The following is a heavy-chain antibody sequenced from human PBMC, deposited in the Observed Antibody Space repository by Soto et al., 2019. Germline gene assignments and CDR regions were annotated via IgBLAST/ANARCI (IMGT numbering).Heavy chain of an antibody. CDR3: AGLLYYYGMDV. CDR1: GGSISSGGYY. CDR2: IYNSEST. V-gene: IGHV4-31*03. D-gene: IGHD2-15*01. J-gene: IGHJ6*02. Sequence: SDTLSLTCTVSGGSISSGGYYWSWIRQHPGKGLEWIGYIYNSESTYYNPSLKSRVTISVDTSKNQFSLKLSSVTAADTAVYYCAGLLYYYGMDVWGQGTTVTVSS.